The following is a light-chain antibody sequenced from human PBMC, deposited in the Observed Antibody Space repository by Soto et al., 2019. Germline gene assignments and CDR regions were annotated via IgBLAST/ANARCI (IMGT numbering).Light chain of an antibody. CDR2: GAS. Sequence: PGERATLSCRASQSVSSSYLAWYQQKPGQAPGLLIYGASTRATGIPARFSGSGSGTEFTLTISSLQSEDFAVYYCQQYNNWPPLTFGGGTKVDIK. J-gene: IGKJ4*01. CDR1: QSVSSSY. CDR3: QQYNNWPPLT. V-gene: IGKV3-15*01.